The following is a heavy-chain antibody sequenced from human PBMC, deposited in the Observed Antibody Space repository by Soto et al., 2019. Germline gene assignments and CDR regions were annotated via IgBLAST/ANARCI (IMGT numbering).Heavy chain of an antibody. Sequence: SVKVSCKASGYTFTSYGISWVRQAPVQGLEWMGWISAYNGNTNYSQKLQGRVTMTTDTSTSTAYMELRSLGSDDTAVYYCARDLKVVVPAAIYGMDVWGQGTTVTVS. CDR2: ISAYNGNT. V-gene: IGHV1-18*04. CDR3: ARDLKVVVPAAIYGMDV. D-gene: IGHD2-2*01. CDR1: GYTFTSYG. J-gene: IGHJ6*02.